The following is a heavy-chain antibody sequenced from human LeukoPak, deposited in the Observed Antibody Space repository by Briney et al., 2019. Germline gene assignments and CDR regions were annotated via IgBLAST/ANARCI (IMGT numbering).Heavy chain of an antibody. V-gene: IGHV1-2*02. J-gene: IGHJ2*01. Sequence: ASVKVSCKASGYTFTGYYMHWARQAPGQGLEWMGWINPNSGGTNYAQKFQGRVTMTRDTSISTAYMELSRLRSDDTAVYYCARVPAYYYDSSGYMGWYFDLWGRGTLVTVSS. CDR3: ARVPAYYYDSSGYMGWYFDL. CDR2: INPNSGGT. CDR1: GYTFTGYY. D-gene: IGHD3-22*01.